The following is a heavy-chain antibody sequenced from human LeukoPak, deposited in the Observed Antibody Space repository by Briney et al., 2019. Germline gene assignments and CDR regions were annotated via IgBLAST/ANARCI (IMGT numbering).Heavy chain of an antibody. V-gene: IGHV1-2*02. CDR2: INPNRGGK. Sequence: ASVKVSCKASGYTFTGYYMHWVRQAPGQGLEWMGWINPNRGGKNYAQKFQGRVTMTRDTSIMTAYLELSRLGSDDTAVYYCARDWAVATIGGVDYWGQGTLVTVSS. CDR3: ARDWAVATIGGVDY. CDR1: GYTFTGYY. D-gene: IGHD5-12*01. J-gene: IGHJ4*02.